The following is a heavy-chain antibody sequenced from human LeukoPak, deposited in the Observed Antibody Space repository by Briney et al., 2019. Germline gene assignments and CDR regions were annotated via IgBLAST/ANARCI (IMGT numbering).Heavy chain of an antibody. J-gene: IGHJ4*02. Sequence: SETLSLTCAVYGGSFSGYYWSWIRQPPGKGLERIGEINHSGSTNYNPSLKSRVTISVDTSKNQFSLKLSSVTAADTAVYYCARAPKYSSSWYRKYFDYWGQGTLVTVSS. V-gene: IGHV4-34*01. CDR3: ARAPKYSSSWYRKYFDY. D-gene: IGHD6-13*01. CDR1: GGSFSGYY. CDR2: INHSGST.